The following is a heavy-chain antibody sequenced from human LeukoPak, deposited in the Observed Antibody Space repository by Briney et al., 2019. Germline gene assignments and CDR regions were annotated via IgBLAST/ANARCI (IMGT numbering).Heavy chain of an antibody. Sequence: GGSLRLSCAASGFTFSTDVMTWVRQAPGKGLEWVSAIGGDGGSTDYTDSVRGRFTISRDNSKNTLFLQMNSLRAEDTALYYCARRVGGTPDYWGRGTLVTVSS. CDR1: GFTFSTDV. V-gene: IGHV3-23*01. J-gene: IGHJ4*02. CDR2: IGGDGGST. D-gene: IGHD6-19*01. CDR3: ARRVGGTPDY.